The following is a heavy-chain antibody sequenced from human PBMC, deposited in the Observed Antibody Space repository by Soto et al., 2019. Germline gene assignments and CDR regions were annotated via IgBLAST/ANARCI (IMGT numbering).Heavy chain of an antibody. CDR2: MQPSSGRT. D-gene: IGHD2-21*02. CDR3: ARGVTAEVKY. J-gene: IGHJ4*02. CDR1: GYSFTSLD. V-gene: IGHV1-8*01. Sequence: ASVKVSCKASGYSFTSLDINWVRQTTGQGLEWMGWMQPSSGRTGYAQKFQGRVTMTRDTSINTAYMELSSLTSDDTAFYYCARGVTAEVKYWGQGTLDTVSS.